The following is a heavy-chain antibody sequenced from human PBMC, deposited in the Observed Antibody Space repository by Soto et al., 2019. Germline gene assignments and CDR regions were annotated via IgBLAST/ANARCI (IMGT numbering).Heavy chain of an antibody. CDR3: ARVALSGGGWLDP. CDR2: INPRGGST. D-gene: IGHD1-26*01. Sequence: QVQLVQSGAEVKKPGASVNVSCKASGYTFTSYYMHWVRQAPGQGLEWMGIINPRGGSTTYAQKFKGRVTVTGDTSKSTVYMELSNLRSDDTAIYYCARVALSGGGWLDPWGQGTLVTVSS. V-gene: IGHV1-46*01. CDR1: GYTFTSYY. J-gene: IGHJ5*02.